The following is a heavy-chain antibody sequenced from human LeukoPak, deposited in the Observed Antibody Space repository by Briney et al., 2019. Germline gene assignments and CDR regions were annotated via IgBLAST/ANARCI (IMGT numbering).Heavy chain of an antibody. V-gene: IGHV4-34*01. CDR2: INHSGST. J-gene: IGHJ4*02. CDR1: GGSFSGYY. CDR3: ARVGHVLRFLEWLPKRRGSFDY. D-gene: IGHD3-3*01. Sequence: SETLSLTCAVYGGSFSGYYWSWIRQPPGKGLEWIGEINHSGSTNYNPSLKSRVTISVDTSKNQFSLKLSSVTAADTAVHYCARVGHVLRFLEWLPKRRGSFDYWGQGTLVTVSS.